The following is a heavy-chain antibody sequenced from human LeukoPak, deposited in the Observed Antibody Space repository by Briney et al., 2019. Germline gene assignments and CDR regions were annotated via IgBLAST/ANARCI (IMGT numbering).Heavy chain of an antibody. D-gene: IGHD2-2*01. V-gene: IGHV1-69*04. J-gene: IGHJ4*02. CDR3: ATIGTVPAATRDLRKASY. Sequence: GASVKVSCKASGGTFSSYAISWVRQAPGQGLEWMGRIIPIFGIANYAQKFQGRVTITADKSTSTAYMERSSLRSEDTAVCYCATIGTVPAATRDLRKASYWGQGTLVTVSS. CDR2: IIPIFGIA. CDR1: GGTFSSYA.